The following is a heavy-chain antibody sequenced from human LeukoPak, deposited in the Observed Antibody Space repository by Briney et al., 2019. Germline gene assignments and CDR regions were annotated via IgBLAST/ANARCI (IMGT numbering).Heavy chain of an antibody. CDR1: GFTFSSYW. D-gene: IGHD2-21*02. V-gene: IGHV3-74*01. J-gene: IGHJ4*02. CDR2: INSDGSST. Sequence: GGSLRLSCAASGFTFSSYWMHWVRQAPGKGLVWVSRINSDGSSTSYADSVKGRFTISRDDSKNTLYLQMNSLKTEDTAVYYCTTAAWCGGDCYVDYWGQGTLVTVSS. CDR3: TTAAWCGGDCYVDY.